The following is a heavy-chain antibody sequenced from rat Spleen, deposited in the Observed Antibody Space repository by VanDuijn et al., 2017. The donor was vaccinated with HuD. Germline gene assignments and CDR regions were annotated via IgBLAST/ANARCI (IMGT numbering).Heavy chain of an antibody. CDR1: GFSLTSYT. D-gene: IGHD1-12*03. Sequence: QVQLKESGPGLVQPSQTLSLTCTVSGFSLTSYTVSWVRQPPGKGLEWIAAISSGGNTYYNSALSSRLSITRDTSKSQVFLKMNSLQTEDTAIYFGTRDLYYDAYYHHNWFAYWGQGTLVTVSS. V-gene: IGHV2-6*01. CDR2: ISSGGNT. J-gene: IGHJ3*01. CDR3: TRDLYYDAYYHHNWFAY.